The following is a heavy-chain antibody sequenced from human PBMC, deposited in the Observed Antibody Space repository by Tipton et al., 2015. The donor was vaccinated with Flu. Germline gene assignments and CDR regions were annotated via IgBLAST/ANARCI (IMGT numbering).Heavy chain of an antibody. Sequence: TLSLTCTVSNGSVSSFFWSWIRQPAGKGLEWIGRMYTSGSTNYNPSLKSRVTMSVDTSNNQFSLNLKSETAADTAVYYCARIRGVVKGAFDVWGQGTMVTVSS. J-gene: IGHJ3*01. D-gene: IGHD3-10*01. V-gene: IGHV4-4*07. CDR3: ARIRGVVKGAFDV. CDR2: MYTSGST. CDR1: NGSVSSFF.